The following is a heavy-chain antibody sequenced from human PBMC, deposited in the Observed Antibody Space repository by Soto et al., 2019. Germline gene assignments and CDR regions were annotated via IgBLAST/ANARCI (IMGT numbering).Heavy chain of an antibody. V-gene: IGHV3-53*01. Sequence: GGSLRLSCAASGFTVSSNYMSWVRQAPGKGLEWVSVIYSGGSTYYADSVKGRFTISRDNSKNTLYLQMNSLRAEDTAVYYCARGRTPWNSFDYWGQGTLVTVSS. CDR2: IYSGGST. J-gene: IGHJ4*02. CDR3: ARGRTPWNSFDY. CDR1: GFTVSSNY. D-gene: IGHD1-7*01.